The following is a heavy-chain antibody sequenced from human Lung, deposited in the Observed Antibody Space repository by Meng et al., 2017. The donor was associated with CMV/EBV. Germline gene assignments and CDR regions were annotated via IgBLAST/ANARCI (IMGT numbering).Heavy chain of an antibody. Sequence: QRQPLELGQESVELSVTLSLTCAVSGGPISSSNWWSWVRQPPGKGLEWIGEIYHSGSTNYNPSLKSRVTISVDKSKNQFSLKLSSVTAADTAVYYCARVVTALWGYYFDYWGQGTLVTVSS. D-gene: IGHD2-21*02. V-gene: IGHV4-4*02. J-gene: IGHJ4*02. CDR2: IYHSGST. CDR3: ARVVTALWGYYFDY. CDR1: GGPISSSNW.